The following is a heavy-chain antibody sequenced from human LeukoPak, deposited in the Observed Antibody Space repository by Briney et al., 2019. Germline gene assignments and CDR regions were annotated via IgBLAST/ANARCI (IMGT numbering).Heavy chain of an antibody. CDR3: ARGREFDSYYFDY. CDR1: GGSFSGYY. J-gene: IGHJ4*02. D-gene: IGHD3-10*01. V-gene: IGHV4-34*01. CDR2: INHSGST. Sequence: SETLSLTCAVYGGSFSGYYWSWIRQPPGKGLEWIGEINHSGSTNYNPSLKSRVTISVDMSKNQFSLKLSSVTAADTAVYYCARGREFDSYYFDYWGQGTLVTVSS.